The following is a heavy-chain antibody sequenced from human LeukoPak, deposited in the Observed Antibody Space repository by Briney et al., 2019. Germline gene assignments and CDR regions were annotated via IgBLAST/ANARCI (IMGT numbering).Heavy chain of an antibody. J-gene: IGHJ5*02. CDR3: ARYNWDTWFDP. Sequence: SETLSLTCTVSGDSVSNDRYYWTWIRQSPGKGLEWIAYIRYSGHTNYNPSLDTRVTISLDASKNQLSLRLYSVTAADTAMYYCARYNWDTWFDPWGQGALVTVSS. CDR2: IRYSGHT. V-gene: IGHV4-61*01. CDR1: GDSVSNDRYY. D-gene: IGHD1-1*01.